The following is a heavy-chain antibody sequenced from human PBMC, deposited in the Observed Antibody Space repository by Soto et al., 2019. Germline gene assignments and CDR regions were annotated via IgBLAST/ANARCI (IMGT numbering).Heavy chain of an antibody. CDR2: IIPILGIA. CDR3: ARDSVVPAASVFYGMDV. Sequence: SVKVSCKASGGTFSSYTISWVRQAPGQGLEWMGRIIPILGIANYAQKFQGRVTITADKSTSTAYMELSSLRSEDTAVYYCARDSVVPAASVFYGMDVWGQGTTVTVS. J-gene: IGHJ6*02. D-gene: IGHD2-2*01. V-gene: IGHV1-69*04. CDR1: GGTFSSYT.